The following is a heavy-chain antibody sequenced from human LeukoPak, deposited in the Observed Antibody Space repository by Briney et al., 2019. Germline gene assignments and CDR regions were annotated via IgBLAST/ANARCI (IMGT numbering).Heavy chain of an antibody. V-gene: IGHV3-23*01. D-gene: IGHD3-22*01. CDR2: IAGGDDR. CDR3: ARDPYYYDSSGRKRGDY. Sequence: GGSLRLSCAASGFIFSPYAMSWVRQAPGKGLEWVAGIAGGDDRFYADSVKGRFSISRDNSKNTVDLQMNSLRVEDTAVYYCARDPYYYDSSGRKRGDYWGQGTLVTVSS. J-gene: IGHJ4*02. CDR1: GFIFSPYA.